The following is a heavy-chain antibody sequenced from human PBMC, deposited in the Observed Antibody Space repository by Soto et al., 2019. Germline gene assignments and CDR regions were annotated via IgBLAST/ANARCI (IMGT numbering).Heavy chain of an antibody. CDR3: AKAHHFYDFWSGYSGDYYYGMDV. Sequence: GGSLRLSCAASGFTFSSYAMSWVRQAPGKGLEWVSAISGSGGSTYYADSVKGRFTISRDNSKNTLYLQMNSLRAEDTAVYYCAKAHHFYDFWSGYSGDYYYGMDVWGQGTTVTVSS. CDR1: GFTFSSYA. V-gene: IGHV3-23*01. D-gene: IGHD3-3*01. J-gene: IGHJ6*02. CDR2: ISGSGGST.